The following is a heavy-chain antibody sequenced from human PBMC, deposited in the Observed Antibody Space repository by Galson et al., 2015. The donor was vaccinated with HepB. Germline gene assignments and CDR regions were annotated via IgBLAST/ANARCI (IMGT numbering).Heavy chain of an antibody. V-gene: IGHV4-59*04. CDR1: GGSISSYY. J-gene: IGHJ5*02. CDR3: ARNILQYSGFYNWFDP. D-gene: IGHD4-11*01. CDR2: IYYSGST. Sequence: LSLTCTVSGGSISSYYWSWIRQPPGKGLEWIGYIYYSGSTYYNPSLKSRVTISVDTSKNQFSLKLSSVTAADTAVYYCARNILQYSGFYNWFDPWGQGTLVTVSS.